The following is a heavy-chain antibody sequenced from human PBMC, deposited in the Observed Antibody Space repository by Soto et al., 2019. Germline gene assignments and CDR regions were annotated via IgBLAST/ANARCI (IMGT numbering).Heavy chain of an antibody. V-gene: IGHV4-39*01. Sequence: QLQLQESGPGLVKPSETLSLTCTVSGGSISSSSYYWGWIRQPPGKGLEWIGSIYYSGSTYYNPSLKSRVTISVDTSKNQFSLKLSSVTAADTAVYYCARARSVWSGPFYYFDYWGQGTLVTVSS. D-gene: IGHD3-3*01. J-gene: IGHJ4*02. CDR3: ARARSVWSGPFYYFDY. CDR2: IYYSGST. CDR1: GGSISSSSYY.